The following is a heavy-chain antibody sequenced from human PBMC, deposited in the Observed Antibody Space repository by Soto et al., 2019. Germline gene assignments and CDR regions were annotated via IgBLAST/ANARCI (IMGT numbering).Heavy chain of an antibody. CDR3: AKHLSNGSPDY. CDR2: ISGSGGGT. CDR1: GLTFSSYA. V-gene: IGHV3-23*01. Sequence: EVQLLESGGALVQPGGSLRLSCAASGLTFSSYAMSWVRQAPGKGLEWVSLISGSGGGTYYADSGKGLFTLSRDNSKNPLYLQMNSLRAEDTAVFYCAKHLSNGSPDYWGQGTLVTVSS. J-gene: IGHJ4*02. D-gene: IGHD2-15*01.